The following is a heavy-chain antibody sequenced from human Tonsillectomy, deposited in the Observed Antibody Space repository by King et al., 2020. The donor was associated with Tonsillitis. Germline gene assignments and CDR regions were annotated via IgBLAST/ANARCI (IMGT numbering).Heavy chain of an antibody. Sequence: QLQESGPGLVKPSETLSLTCTVSGYSISSGYYWGWIRQPPGKGLEWIGSIYHSGSTYYNPSLKSRVTISVDTSKNQFSLKLSSVTAADTAVYYCAGGGAIDYKYYYYYGMDVWGQGTTVTVSS. CDR2: IYHSGST. D-gene: IGHD4-11*01. J-gene: IGHJ6*02. V-gene: IGHV4-38-2*02. CDR1: GYSISSGYY. CDR3: AGGGAIDYKYYYYYGMDV.